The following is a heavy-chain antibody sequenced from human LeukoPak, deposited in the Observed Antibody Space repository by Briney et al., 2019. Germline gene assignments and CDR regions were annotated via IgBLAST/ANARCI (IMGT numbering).Heavy chain of an antibody. CDR2: ISYDGTNE. CDR1: GFTFSSYA. CDR3: AKDYTYLNALDI. J-gene: IGHJ3*02. D-gene: IGHD3-16*01. Sequence: PGRSLRLSCAASGFTFSSYAMHWVRQAPGKGLEWVAVISYDGTNEYSADSVEGRFTISRDNSKDTLYLHMNSLRAEDTAVYFCAKDYTYLNALDIWGQGTMVTVSS. V-gene: IGHV3-30*04.